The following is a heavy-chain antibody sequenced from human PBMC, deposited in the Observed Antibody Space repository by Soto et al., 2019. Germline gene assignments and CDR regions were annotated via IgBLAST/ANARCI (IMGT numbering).Heavy chain of an antibody. J-gene: IGHJ6*02. V-gene: IGHV3-23*01. CDR1: GFTFSSYA. CDR3: AKDRPIWSGPDNYYYGMDV. CDR2: ISGSGGST. Sequence: PGGSLRLSCAASGFTFSSYAMSWVRQAPGKGLEWVSAISGSGGSTYYADSVKGRFTISRDNSKNTLYLQMNSLRAEDTAVYYCAKDRPIWSGPDNYYYGMDVWGQGTTVTVSS. D-gene: IGHD3-3*01.